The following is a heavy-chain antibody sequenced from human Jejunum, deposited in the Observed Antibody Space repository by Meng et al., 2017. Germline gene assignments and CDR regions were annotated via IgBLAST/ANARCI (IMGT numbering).Heavy chain of an antibody. J-gene: IGHJ1*01. D-gene: IGHD1-26*01. V-gene: IGHV3-23*01. CDR2: ISSSGGT. CDR3: AKASIVGATRYFHH. Sequence: GGSLRLSCAASGLTFSDYSKTWVRQAPGKGLEWVSGISSSGGTYYADSVKGRFTISRDNSKNTLYLQMNSLRAEDTAVYYCAKASIVGATRYFHHWGHGTLVTVSS. CDR1: GLTFSDYS.